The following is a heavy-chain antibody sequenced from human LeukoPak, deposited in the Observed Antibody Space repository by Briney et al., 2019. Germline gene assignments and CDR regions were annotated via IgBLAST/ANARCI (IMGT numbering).Heavy chain of an antibody. CDR3: ARVYGSGYDFRGAFDI. J-gene: IGHJ3*02. V-gene: IGHV4-59*01. D-gene: IGHD5-12*01. CDR1: GGSISSYY. Sequence: PSETLSLTCTVSGGSISSYYWSWFRQPPPKGLEWIGYIYYSGSTNYNPSLKSRVTISVDTSKNQFSLKLSSVTAADTAVYYCARVYGSGYDFRGAFDIWGQGTMVTVSS. CDR2: IYYSGST.